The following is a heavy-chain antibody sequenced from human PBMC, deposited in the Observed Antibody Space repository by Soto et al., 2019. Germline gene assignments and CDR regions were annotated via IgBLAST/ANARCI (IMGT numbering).Heavy chain of an antibody. J-gene: IGHJ4*02. CDR2: IWYDGSNK. Sequence: QVQLVESGGGVVQPGRSLRLSCAASGFTFSSYGMHWVRQAPGKGLEWVAVIWYDGSNKYYADSVKGRFTISRDNSKNTLYLQMNSLRAEDTAVYYCARELMDCSGGSCLIRYFDYWGQGTLVTVSS. CDR1: GFTFSSYG. CDR3: ARELMDCSGGSCLIRYFDY. D-gene: IGHD2-15*01. V-gene: IGHV3-33*01.